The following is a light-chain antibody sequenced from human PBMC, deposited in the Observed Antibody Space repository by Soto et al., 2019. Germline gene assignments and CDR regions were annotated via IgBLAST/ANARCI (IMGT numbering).Light chain of an antibody. Sequence: EIVMKQSPATLSVSPGGRATLSCRASQSISDTLAWYQQKPGQAPRLLIHGASTRATGFPARFSGSGSGTDFTLTISSLQSEDFAVYYCQQYNNWPWTFGQGTKVEIK. CDR1: QSISDT. J-gene: IGKJ1*01. CDR2: GAS. V-gene: IGKV3-15*01. CDR3: QQYNNWPWT.